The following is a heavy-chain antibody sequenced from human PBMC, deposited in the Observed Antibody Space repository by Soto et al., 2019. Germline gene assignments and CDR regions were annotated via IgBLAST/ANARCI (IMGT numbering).Heavy chain of an antibody. CDR2: ISGSGGST. Sequence: VQLLESGGGLVQPGGSLRLSCAASGFTFSTYAMSWVRQAPGKGLEWVSTISGSGGSTYYADSVKGRFTISRDNSKNTLYLQMNSLRAEDTAVYYCAKDFRDCGGDCYSEYFQHWGQGTLVTVSS. D-gene: IGHD2-21*02. J-gene: IGHJ1*01. CDR3: AKDFRDCGGDCYSEYFQH. V-gene: IGHV3-23*01. CDR1: GFTFSTYA.